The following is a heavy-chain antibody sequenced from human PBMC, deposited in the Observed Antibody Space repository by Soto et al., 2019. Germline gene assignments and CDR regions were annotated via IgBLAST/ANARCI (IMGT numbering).Heavy chain of an antibody. CDR3: ARDGVGQTTFFGYFDY. CDR2: IRYDGSNI. J-gene: IGHJ4*02. D-gene: IGHD1-26*01. V-gene: IGHV3-33*01. CDR1: GFTFSGLG. Sequence: QVQLVESGGGVVQPGRSLRLSCAASGFTFSGLGMHWVRQAPGKGLEWVAVIRYDGSNIYYADAVKGRFTISRDNSKDTLYLQKNSLRADDTAVYYCARDGVGQTTFFGYFDYWGQGTLVTVSS.